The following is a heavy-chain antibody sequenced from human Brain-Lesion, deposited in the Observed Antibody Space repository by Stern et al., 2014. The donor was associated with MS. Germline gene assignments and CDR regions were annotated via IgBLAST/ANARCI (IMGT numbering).Heavy chain of an antibody. CDR1: GGSISSGGYS. J-gene: IGHJ4*02. D-gene: IGHD4-17*01. CDR3: ARIGDDDGDFRLCY. CDR2: IYHTGST. V-gene: IGHV4-31*03. Sequence: QVQLVESGPGLVKPSQTLSLTCTVSGGSISSGGYSRSWIRQPPGKGLEWVGYIYHTGSTYYNPSLKSRLDISVDTSKNQFSLKVRSVTAADTAVYYCARIGDDDGDFRLCYWGQGTLVTVSS.